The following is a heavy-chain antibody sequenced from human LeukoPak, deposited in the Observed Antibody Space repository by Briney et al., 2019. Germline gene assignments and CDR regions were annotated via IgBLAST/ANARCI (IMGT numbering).Heavy chain of an antibody. CDR2: IDPNNGGT. D-gene: IGHD2-2*01. V-gene: IGHV1-2*02. CDR1: GYTFTGYY. J-gene: IGHJ4*02. Sequence: ASVKVSCKASGYTFTGYYMHWVRQAPGQGLEWMGRIDPNNGGTNYAQKFQGRVTMTRDTSISTAYMELTRLRFDDTAVYYCARGGTVDIVVVPENYWGQGTLVTVSS. CDR3: ARGGTVDIVVVPENY.